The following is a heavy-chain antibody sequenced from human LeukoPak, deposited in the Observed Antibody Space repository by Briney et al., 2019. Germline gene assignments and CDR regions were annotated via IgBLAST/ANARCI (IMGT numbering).Heavy chain of an antibody. CDR1: DGSISSSSYY. D-gene: IGHD3-22*01. CDR3: ARCRYYYDSSGFKLDY. V-gene: IGHV4-39*07. CDR2: IYSRVST. Sequence: SETLPLTCTVSDGSISSSSYYWGWIRQPPGKGLEWTGSIYSRVSTYYNPSLKSRVTMSVGTSKNQFSLKLSSVTAADTAVYYCARCRYYYDSSGFKLDYWGQGTLVTVSS. J-gene: IGHJ4*02.